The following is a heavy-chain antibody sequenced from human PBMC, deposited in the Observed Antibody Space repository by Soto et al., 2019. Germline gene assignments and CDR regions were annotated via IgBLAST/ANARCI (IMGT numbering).Heavy chain of an antibody. J-gene: IGHJ5*02. CDR3: ARDPDSDILTGYNWFDP. CDR1: GFTFSSYS. Sequence: LRLSCAASGFTFSSYSMNWVRQAPGKGLEWVSSISSSSSYIYYADSVKGRFTISRDNAKNSLYLQMSSLRAEDTAVYYCARDPDSDILTGYNWFDPWGQGTLVTVSS. V-gene: IGHV3-21*01. CDR2: ISSSSSYI. D-gene: IGHD3-9*01.